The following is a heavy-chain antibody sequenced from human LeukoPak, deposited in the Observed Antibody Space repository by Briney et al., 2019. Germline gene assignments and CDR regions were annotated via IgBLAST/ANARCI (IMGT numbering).Heavy chain of an antibody. CDR2: INPNSGGT. J-gene: IGHJ4*02. V-gene: IGHV1-2*02. CDR1: GYTFTGYY. CDR3: AKDYYDSSGTIGY. D-gene: IGHD3-22*01. Sequence: GASVKVSCKASGYTFTGYYMHWVRQAPGQGLEWMGWINPNSGGTNYAQKFQGRVTMTRDTSISTAYMELSRLRSDDTAVYYCAKDYYDSSGTIGYWGQGTLVTVSS.